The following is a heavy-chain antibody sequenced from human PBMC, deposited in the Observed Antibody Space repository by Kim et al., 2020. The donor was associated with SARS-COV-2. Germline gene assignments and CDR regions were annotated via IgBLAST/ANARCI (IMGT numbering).Heavy chain of an antibody. V-gene: IGHV3-23*01. Sequence: YSDSVKGRFTISRDDSKSTLYLQMESLRAEDTAVYYCVKGQSVVSSSTGDYWGQGTLVTVSS. CDR3: VKGQSVVSSSTGDY. J-gene: IGHJ4*02. D-gene: IGHD2-2*01.